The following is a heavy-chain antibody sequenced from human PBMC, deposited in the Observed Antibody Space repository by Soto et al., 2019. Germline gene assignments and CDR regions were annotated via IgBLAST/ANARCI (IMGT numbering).Heavy chain of an antibody. J-gene: IGHJ3*02. CDR2: ISGDGRST. Sequence: EVQLVESGGGLVQPGGSLRLSCAASGFTFSTYAMHWVRQAPGKGLEYVSLISGDGRSTYYANSVKGRFTISRDNSKNTLYLQMGSLRAEDMAVYYCARVCSTTSCYGAFDIWGQGTMVIVS. CDR1: GFTFSTYA. V-gene: IGHV3-64*01. D-gene: IGHD2-2*01. CDR3: ARVCSTTSCYGAFDI.